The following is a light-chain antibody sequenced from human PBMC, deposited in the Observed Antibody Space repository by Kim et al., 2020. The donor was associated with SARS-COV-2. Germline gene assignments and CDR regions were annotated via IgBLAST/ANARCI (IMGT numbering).Light chain of an antibody. CDR3: QXYYSFAYT. CDR2: GAS. Sequence: AIRMTQSPFXLSASVGDRVTIACWASQAISNCLAWYQQKPGKAPELLIYGASTLQSGVPSRFRGGGSGTDFTLTITSLXSXDFATYYCQXYYSFAYTFGQGXXL. CDR1: QAISNC. V-gene: IGKV1D-8*02. J-gene: IGKJ2*01.